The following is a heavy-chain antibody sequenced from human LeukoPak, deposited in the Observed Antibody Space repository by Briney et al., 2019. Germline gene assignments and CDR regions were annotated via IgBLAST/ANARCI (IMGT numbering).Heavy chain of an antibody. J-gene: IGHJ5*02. CDR2: ISSSSSTI. D-gene: IGHD6-13*01. V-gene: IGHV3-48*01. CDR1: GFTFSSYS. CDR3: AGRDRKQQLVRPFDP. Sequence: GGSLRLSCAASGFTFSSYSMNWVRQAPGKGLEWVSYISSSSSTIYYADSVKGRFTISRDNAKNSLYLQMNSLRAEDTAVYYCAGRDRKQQLVRPFDPWGQGTLVTVSS.